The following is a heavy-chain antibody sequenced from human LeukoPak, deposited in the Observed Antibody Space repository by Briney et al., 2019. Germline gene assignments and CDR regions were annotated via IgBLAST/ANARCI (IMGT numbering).Heavy chain of an antibody. CDR3: ARSIPYGTTWYGRSDY. D-gene: IGHD6-13*01. V-gene: IGHV3-74*01. J-gene: IGHJ4*02. CDR1: GFTFSNFW. Sequence: SGGSLRLSCAASGFTFSNFWMHWVRQAPGKGLVWVALIYGDGSFTRYADSVKGRFTISRDNAKNTVYLQMNSLRVEDTAVYYCARSIPYGTTWYGRSDYWGQGTLVTVSS. CDR2: IYGDGSFT.